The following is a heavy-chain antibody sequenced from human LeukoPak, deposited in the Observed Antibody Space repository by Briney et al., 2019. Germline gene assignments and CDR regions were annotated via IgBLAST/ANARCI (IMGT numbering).Heavy chain of an antibody. CDR1: GGSISSYY. D-gene: IGHD6-13*01. CDR2: IYYSGST. CDR3: ASGIAVAAPSFDY. Sequence: SETLSLTCTVSGGSISSYYWSWIRQPPGKGPEWIGYIYYSGSTNYNPSLKSRVTISVDTSKNQFSLNLSSVTAADTAVYYCASGIAVAAPSFDYWGQGTLVTVSS. V-gene: IGHV4-59*01. J-gene: IGHJ4*02.